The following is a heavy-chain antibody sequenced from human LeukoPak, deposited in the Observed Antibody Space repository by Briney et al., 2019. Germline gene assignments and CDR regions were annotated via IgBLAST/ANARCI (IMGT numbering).Heavy chain of an antibody. CDR1: GFAFSSYT. V-gene: IGHV3-23*01. CDR2: ISGSDGST. CDR3: AKDIEKRWGRVVDVPFDY. J-gene: IGHJ4*02. D-gene: IGHD2-15*01. Sequence: GGSLRLSCAASGFAFSSYTMNWVRQAPGKGLECVSGISGSDGSTYYADSVKGRFTISRDNSKNTLYLQMNSLRAEDTAVYYCAKDIEKRWGRVVDVPFDYWGQGTLVTVPS.